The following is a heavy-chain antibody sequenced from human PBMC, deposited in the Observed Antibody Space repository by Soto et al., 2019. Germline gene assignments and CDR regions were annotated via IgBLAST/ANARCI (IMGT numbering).Heavy chain of an antibody. Sequence: QVQLQESGPGLVKPSETLSLTCTVSGGSISRYYWSWIRQPPGRGLEWIGHIYYNGNTNYNPSLKSRVIISVDTSKNQFSLKLSSVTAADTAVYYCARHYSHESAQILWFGETQFDPWGQGTLVTVSS. CDR1: GGSISRYY. J-gene: IGHJ5*02. CDR2: IYYNGNT. V-gene: IGHV4-59*08. D-gene: IGHD3-10*01. CDR3: ARHYSHESAQILWFGETQFDP.